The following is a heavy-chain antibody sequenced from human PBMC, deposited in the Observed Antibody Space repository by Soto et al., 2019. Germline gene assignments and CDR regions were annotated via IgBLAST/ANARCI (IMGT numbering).Heavy chain of an antibody. CDR2: IIPILGIA. J-gene: IGHJ4*02. Sequence: ASVKVSCKASGGTFSSYTISWVRQAPGQGLEWMGRIIPILGIANYAQKFQGRVTITADKSTSTAYMELSSLRSEDTAVYYCATTSDTYPQPPYYWGQGTLVTVSS. CDR1: GGTFSSYT. CDR3: ATTSDTYPQPPYY. V-gene: IGHV1-69*02.